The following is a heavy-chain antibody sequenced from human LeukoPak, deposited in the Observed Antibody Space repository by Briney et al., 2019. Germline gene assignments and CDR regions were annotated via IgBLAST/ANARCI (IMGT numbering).Heavy chain of an antibody. V-gene: IGHV4-59*01. CDR2: IAYSGST. D-gene: IGHD3-10*01. J-gene: IGHJ5*02. CDR1: GGSISPYF. Sequence: SETLSLTCSVSGGSISPYFWSWIRQPPGKGLEWIGYIAYSGSTNYNPSLKSRVTISVDTSKNQFSLCLNSVTTADTAVYYCARDDYRGVTNFDPWGQGTLVTVSS. CDR3: ARDDYRGVTNFDP.